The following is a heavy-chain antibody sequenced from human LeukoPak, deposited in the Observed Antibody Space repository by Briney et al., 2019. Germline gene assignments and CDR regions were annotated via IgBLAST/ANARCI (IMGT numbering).Heavy chain of an antibody. D-gene: IGHD6-19*01. Sequence: GGSLRLSCAASGFTFSSYAMSWVRQAPGEGLEWVSAISNSGGNTYYADSVKGRFTISRDNAKNTLYLQMNSLRAEDTAVYYCARDFESGWNLFDYWGQGTLVTVSS. CDR3: ARDFESGWNLFDY. CDR1: GFTFSSYA. V-gene: IGHV3-23*01. J-gene: IGHJ4*02. CDR2: ISNSGGNT.